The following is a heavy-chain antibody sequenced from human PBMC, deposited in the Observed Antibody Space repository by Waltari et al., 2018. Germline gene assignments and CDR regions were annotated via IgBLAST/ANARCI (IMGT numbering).Heavy chain of an antibody. Sequence: QVQLVQSGAEVKKPGASVKVSCKASGYTFTGYYMHWVRQAPGQGLEWRAWISPNSVGTNSAQKFQCRVTMTRDTSISTAYMELSRRRSDDTAVYYCARDRYDYGMDVWGQGTTVTVSS. J-gene: IGHJ6*02. D-gene: IGHD3-9*01. CDR1: GYTFTGYY. CDR3: ARDRYDYGMDV. V-gene: IGHV1-2*02. CDR2: ISPNSVGT.